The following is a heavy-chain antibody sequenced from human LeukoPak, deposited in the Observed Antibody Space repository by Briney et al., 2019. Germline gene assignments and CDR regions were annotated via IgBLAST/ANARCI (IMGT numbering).Heavy chain of an antibody. D-gene: IGHD4-11*01. V-gene: IGHV3-30*13. CDR3: ARVPTVSPDY. Sequence: GGSLRLSCAASGFTFSSYGMHWVRQAPGKGLEWVAVIAFDGSNKYYADSVKGRFTISRDNSKNKLYLQMNSLRAEDTAVCYCARVPTVSPDYWGQGTLVTVSS. CDR2: IAFDGSNK. CDR1: GFTFSSYG. J-gene: IGHJ4*02.